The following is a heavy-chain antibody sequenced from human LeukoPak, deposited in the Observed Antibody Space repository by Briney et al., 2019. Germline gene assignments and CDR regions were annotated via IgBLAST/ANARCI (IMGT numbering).Heavy chain of an antibody. Sequence: ASVKVSRKASGYTFTGYYMHWVRQAPGQGLEWMGWINPNSGGTNYAQKFQGRVTMTRDTSISTAYMELSRLRSDDTAVYYCARAESSTWYYYMDVWGKGTTVTVSS. D-gene: IGHD2-2*01. CDR2: INPNSGGT. CDR1: GYTFTGYY. V-gene: IGHV1-2*02. CDR3: ARAESSTWYYYMDV. J-gene: IGHJ6*03.